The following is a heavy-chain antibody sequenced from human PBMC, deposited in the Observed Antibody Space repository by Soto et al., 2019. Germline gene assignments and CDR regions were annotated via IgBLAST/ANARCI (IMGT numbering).Heavy chain of an antibody. D-gene: IGHD3-16*01. CDR3: VLMPLY. CDR2: VYYSGRT. J-gene: IGHJ4*01. Sequence: PSETLSLTCTVSGGSISTSYYWGWIRQPPGKGLEWIGSVYYSGRTYYSPSLESRVTISVDSSKTQFTLKLTSVTAADTAVYFCVLMPLYWGHGTLVTVSS. V-gene: IGHV4-39*01. CDR1: GGSISTSYY.